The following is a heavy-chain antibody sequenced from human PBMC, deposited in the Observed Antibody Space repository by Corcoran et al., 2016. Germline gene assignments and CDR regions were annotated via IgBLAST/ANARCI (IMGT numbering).Heavy chain of an antibody. Sequence: EVQLVESGGDLVQPGGSLRLSCAASGFTFSDSAIHWVRQASGKGLEWVGRIRSRPNSYATAYAASLGGRFTISRDDSKNTAYLQMNSLKNEDTAVYYCTRGIGGYGMDVWGQGTTVTVSS. J-gene: IGHJ6*02. CDR1: GFTFSDSA. V-gene: IGHV3-73*02. CDR3: TRGIGGYGMDV. D-gene: IGHD3-16*01. CDR2: IRSRPNSYAT.